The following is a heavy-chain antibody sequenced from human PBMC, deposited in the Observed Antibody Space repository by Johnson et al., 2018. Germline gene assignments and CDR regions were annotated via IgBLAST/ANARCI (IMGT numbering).Heavy chain of an antibody. J-gene: IGHJ3*02. D-gene: IGHD3-22*01. CDR1: GFTFSSYW. CDR2: IKQDGSEK. Sequence: VQLVQSGGGLVQPGGSLRLSCAASGFTFSSYWMSWVRQAPGKGLEWVANIKQDGSEKYYVDSVKGRFTISRDNANNSLYLQMNSLRAEDTAVYYFARDETYYYYGSGYWHSFDIWGQGTMVTVSS. V-gene: IGHV3-7*01. CDR3: ARDETYYYYGSGYWHSFDI.